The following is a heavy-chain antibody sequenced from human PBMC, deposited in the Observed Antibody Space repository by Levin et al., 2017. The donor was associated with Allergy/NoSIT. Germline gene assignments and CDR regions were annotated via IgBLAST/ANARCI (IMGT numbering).Heavy chain of an antibody. Sequence: SQTLSLTCTVSGGSIISGGYYWSWIRQHPGKGLEWIGYIYYSGSTYYNPSLKRRVTISVDTSKNQFSLKLSSVTAADTAVYYCARGRREGYCSGGSCGHLYYYMDVWGKGTTVTVSS. V-gene: IGHV4-31*03. D-gene: IGHD2-15*01. J-gene: IGHJ6*03. CDR1: GGSIISGGYY. CDR3: ARGRREGYCSGGSCGHLYYYMDV. CDR2: IYYSGST.